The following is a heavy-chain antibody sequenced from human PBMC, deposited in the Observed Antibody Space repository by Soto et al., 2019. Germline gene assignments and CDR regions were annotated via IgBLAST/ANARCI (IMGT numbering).Heavy chain of an antibody. J-gene: IGHJ4*02. Sequence: QVLLVESGGGVVQPGTSLTLSCAASGFPFTSYAMHWVRQTPEKGLQWLTIISSDGSTIHYVDSVKGRFTISRDNSKNTVYLQRNSLRADDTAVYYCARGTGSGSFLIDYWGQGTLVTVSS. V-gene: IGHV3-30-3*01. CDR2: ISSDGSTI. D-gene: IGHD3-10*01. CDR3: ARGTGSGSFLIDY. CDR1: GFPFTSYA.